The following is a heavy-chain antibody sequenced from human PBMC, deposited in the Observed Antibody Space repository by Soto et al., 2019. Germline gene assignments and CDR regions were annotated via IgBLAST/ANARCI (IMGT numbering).Heavy chain of an antibody. CDR1: GGSVNGYY. D-gene: IGHD3-3*01. CDR3: ATRITVFGLLIPPFDP. V-gene: IGHV4-34*01. Sequence: SETLSLTCAVYGGSVNGYYWNWIRQPPGKGLEWIGEINHTGGTHYSPSLKSRVTMSVDTSKNQFSLRLSSVTAADTAIYYCATRITVFGLLIPPFDPWGQGTQVTVSS. CDR2: INHTGGT. J-gene: IGHJ5*02.